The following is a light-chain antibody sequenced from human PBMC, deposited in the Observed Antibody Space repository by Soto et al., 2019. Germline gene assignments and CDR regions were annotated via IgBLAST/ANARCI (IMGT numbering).Light chain of an antibody. V-gene: IGKV1-12*01. Sequence: IQMTQSPSSVSANVGDRVTISCRASQDISKWLVWYQQKPGRAPRLLIYAASTLQSGVPCRFSGSGSGTDFTLTISSLQSEDFAIYDCQQANSFPLITFGQGARLEIK. CDR1: QDISKW. CDR3: QQANSFPLIT. CDR2: AAS. J-gene: IGKJ5*01.